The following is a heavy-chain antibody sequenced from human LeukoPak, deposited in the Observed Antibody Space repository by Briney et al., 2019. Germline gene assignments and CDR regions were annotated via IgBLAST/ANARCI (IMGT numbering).Heavy chain of an antibody. CDR1: GGSISSYY. CDR3: ARSDSSSSPFDI. D-gene: IGHD6-6*01. V-gene: IGHV4-59*12. Sequence: SETLSLTCTVSGGSISSYYWSWIRQPPGKGLEWIGYIYYSGSTNYNPSLKSRVTISVDTSKNQFSLKLSSVTAADTAVYYCARSDSSSSPFDIWGQGTMVTVSS. J-gene: IGHJ3*02. CDR2: IYYSGST.